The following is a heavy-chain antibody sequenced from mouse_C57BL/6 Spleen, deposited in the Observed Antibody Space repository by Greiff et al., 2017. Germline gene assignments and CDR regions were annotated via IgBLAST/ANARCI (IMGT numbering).Heavy chain of an antibody. V-gene: IGHV1-80*01. Sequence: QVQLKESGAELVKPGASVKISCKASGYAFSSYWMNWVKQRPGKGLEWIGQIYPGDGDTNYNGKFKGKATLTADKSSSTAYMQLSSLTSEDSAVYFCARTTTVVEGWFAYWGQGTLVTVSA. J-gene: IGHJ3*01. CDR3: ARTTTVVEGWFAY. D-gene: IGHD1-1*01. CDR2: IYPGDGDT. CDR1: GYAFSSYW.